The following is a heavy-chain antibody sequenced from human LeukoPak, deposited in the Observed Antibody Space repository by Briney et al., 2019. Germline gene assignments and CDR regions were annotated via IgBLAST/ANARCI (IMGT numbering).Heavy chain of an antibody. J-gene: IGHJ4*02. D-gene: IGHD3-10*01. CDR2: IYYSGST. V-gene: IGHV4-59*08. CDR3: ARLYSGSGSFLLPFDY. CDR1: GASINNYY. Sequence: SETLSLTCTVSGASINNYYWSWIRQPPGKGLEWMGYIYYSGSTNYSPSLKSRVTISVDTSKNQFSLKLSSVTAADTAVYYCARLYSGSGSFLLPFDYWGQGTLVTVSS.